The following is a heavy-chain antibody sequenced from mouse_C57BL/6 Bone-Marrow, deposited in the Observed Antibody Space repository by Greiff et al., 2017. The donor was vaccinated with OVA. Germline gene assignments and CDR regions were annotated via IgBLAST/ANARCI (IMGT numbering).Heavy chain of an antibody. CDR1: GFTFTDYY. CDR3: ERYHPLGGNCEGGFGY. D-gene: IGHD2-1*01. J-gene: IGHJ2*01. CDR2: IRNKANGYTT. Sequence: EVKLVESGGGLVQPGGSLSLSCAASGFTFTDYYMSWVRQPPGKALEWLGFIRNKANGYTTEYSASVKGRFTISRDNSQSILYLQMNALRAEDSATYNCERYHPLGGNCEGGFGYWGRGTTLTVSS. V-gene: IGHV7-3*01.